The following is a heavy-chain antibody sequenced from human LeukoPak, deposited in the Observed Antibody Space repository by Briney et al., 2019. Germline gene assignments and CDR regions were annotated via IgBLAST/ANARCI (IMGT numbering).Heavy chain of an antibody. Sequence: GESLKISCKGSGYIFTDFWIAWVRQMPGKGLEWMGIIYPDDSDTRYSPSFQGQVTISADKSISTAYLQWSSLKASDTAMYYCARHSKGRLGELSLYGMDVWGQGTTVTVSS. CDR3: ARHSKGRLGELSLYGMDV. D-gene: IGHD3-16*02. CDR2: IYPDDSDT. J-gene: IGHJ6*02. V-gene: IGHV5-51*01. CDR1: GYIFTDFW.